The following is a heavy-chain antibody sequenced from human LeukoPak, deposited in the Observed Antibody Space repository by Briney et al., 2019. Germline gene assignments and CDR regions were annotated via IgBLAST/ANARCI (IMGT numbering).Heavy chain of an antibody. V-gene: IGHV4-59*08. J-gene: IGHJ2*01. CDR1: GGFISSYY. CDR3: ASRPGGRGRSPNYWCFDL. CDR2: IYYSGST. D-gene: IGHD3-10*01. Sequence: SETLSLTCTVSGGFISSYYWSWIRQPPGKGLEWIGYIYYSGSTNYNPSLKSRVTISVDTSKNQFSLKLSSVTAADTAVYYCASRPGGRGRSPNYWCFDLWGRGTLVTVSS.